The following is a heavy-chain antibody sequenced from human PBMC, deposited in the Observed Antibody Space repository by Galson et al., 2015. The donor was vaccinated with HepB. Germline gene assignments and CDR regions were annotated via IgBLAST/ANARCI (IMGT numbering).Heavy chain of an antibody. CDR1: GFTFTNYA. CDR2: IPGSGGST. Sequence: SLRLSCAASGFTFTNYAMSWVRQAPGKGLEWVSTIPGSGGSTQYADSVKGRFTISKDNSKNTLYLQMNSLRAEDTAIYYCAKCPHDSSYVGFDYWGQGTQVTVSS. D-gene: IGHD6-6*01. J-gene: IGHJ4*02. CDR3: AKCPHDSSYVGFDY. V-gene: IGHV3-23*01.